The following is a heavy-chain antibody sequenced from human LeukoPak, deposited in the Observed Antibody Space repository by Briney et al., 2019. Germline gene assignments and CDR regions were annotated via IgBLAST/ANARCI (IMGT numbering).Heavy chain of an antibody. CDR2: ISYDGNNK. CDR1: GFTFSSYA. Sequence: GGSLRLSCAASGFTFSSYAMHWVRQAPGKGLEWVPVISYDGNNKHYADSVKGRFTISRDNSKNTLYMQMNSLRAEDTAVYSCARDLSGGGLDYWGQGTLVTVSS. CDR3: ARDLSGGGLDY. V-gene: IGHV3-30-3*01. J-gene: IGHJ4*02. D-gene: IGHD3-16*01.